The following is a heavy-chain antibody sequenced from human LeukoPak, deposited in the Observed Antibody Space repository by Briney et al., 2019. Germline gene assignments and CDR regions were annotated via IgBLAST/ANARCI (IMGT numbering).Heavy chain of an antibody. V-gene: IGHV1-3*01. CDR1: GYTFTSYA. J-gene: IGHJ4*02. CDR2: INAGNGNT. CDR3: ASNHYGSGSYPADY. D-gene: IGHD3-10*01. Sequence: VASVKVSCKASGYTFTSYAMHWVRQAPGQRLEWMGWINAGNGNTKYSQKFQGRVTITRDTSASTAYMELSSLRSEDTAVYYCASNHYGSGSYPADYWGQGTLVTVSS.